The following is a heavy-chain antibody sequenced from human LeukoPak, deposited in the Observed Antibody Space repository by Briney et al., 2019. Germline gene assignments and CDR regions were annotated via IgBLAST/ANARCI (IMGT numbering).Heavy chain of an antibody. J-gene: IGHJ5*02. CDR1: SGSISSYH. V-gene: IGHV4-59*01. CDR2: IYYSGRT. D-gene: IGHD6-19*01. Sequence: SETLSLTCTVSSGSISSYHWSWIRQPPGKGLEGIGYIYYSGRTNYNPSLKSRVTISVNTSKNHCSLKLSSVTSADTAVYYCARGYSSGWYRFDPWGQGTLVTVSS. CDR3: ARGYSSGWYRFDP.